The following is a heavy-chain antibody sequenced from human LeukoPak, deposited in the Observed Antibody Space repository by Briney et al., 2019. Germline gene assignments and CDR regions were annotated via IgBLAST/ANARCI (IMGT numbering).Heavy chain of an antibody. Sequence: GGSLRLSCAASGFTFSSTSMSWVRQAPGKGLEWVAVTSSDLNVKLYADSVKGRFTISRDNSRSTLYLQMNSLRPEDTAIYYCAREGYYGSGSPPSLYFDYWGQGTLVTVSS. V-gene: IGHV3-30-3*01. CDR3: AREGYYGSGSPPSLYFDY. J-gene: IGHJ4*02. CDR1: GFTFSSTS. D-gene: IGHD3-10*01. CDR2: TSSDLNVK.